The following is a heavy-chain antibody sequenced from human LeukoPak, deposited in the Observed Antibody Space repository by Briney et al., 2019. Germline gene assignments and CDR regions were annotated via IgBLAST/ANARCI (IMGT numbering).Heavy chain of an antibody. CDR2: ISYDGSNK. V-gene: IGHV3-30-3*01. J-gene: IGHJ4*02. CDR3: ARAFYSDSSGYFFDY. D-gene: IGHD3-22*01. CDR1: GFTFSHYA. Sequence: PGGSLRLSCAASGFTFSHYAMHWVRQAPGKGLEWVAVISYDGSNKYYADSVKGRFTISRDNARNSLFLQMNSLRAEDTAVYYCARAFYSDSSGYFFDYWGQGTLVTVSS.